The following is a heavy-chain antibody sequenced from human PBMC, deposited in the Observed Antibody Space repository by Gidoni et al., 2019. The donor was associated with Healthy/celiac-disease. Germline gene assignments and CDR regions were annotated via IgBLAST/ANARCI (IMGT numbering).Heavy chain of an antibody. J-gene: IGHJ4*02. D-gene: IGHD3-9*01. V-gene: IGHV3-15*01. CDR2: IKSKTDGGTT. CDR1: GFTFSNAW. CDR3: TTCHILTGQNDY. Sequence: EVQLVESGGGLVKPGGSLRLSCAASGFTFSNAWMSWVRQAPGKGLEWVGRIKSKTDGGTTDYAAPVKGRFTISRDDSKNTLYLQMNSLKTEDTAVYYCTTCHILTGQNDYWGQGTLVTVSS.